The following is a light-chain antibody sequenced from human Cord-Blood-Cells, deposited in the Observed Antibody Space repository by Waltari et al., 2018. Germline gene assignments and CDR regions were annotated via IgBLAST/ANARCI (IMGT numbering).Light chain of an antibody. V-gene: IGLV2-23*02. Sequence: QSALTQPAFVSGSPGQSLTISCTGTSSDVGSYNFVSWYQQHPGKAPKLMIYEVSKRPSGVSNRFSGSKSGNTASLTISGLQAEDEADYYCCSYAGSSTYVFGTGTKVTVL. CDR2: EVS. J-gene: IGLJ1*01. CDR1: SSDVGSYNF. CDR3: CSYAGSSTYV.